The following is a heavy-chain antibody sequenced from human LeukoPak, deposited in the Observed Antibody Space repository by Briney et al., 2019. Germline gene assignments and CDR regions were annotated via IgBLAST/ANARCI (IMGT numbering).Heavy chain of an antibody. CDR2: IYYSGST. D-gene: IGHD6-13*01. CDR3: ASTAAAGKDLRLYYFDY. J-gene: IGHJ4*02. CDR1: GGSISSGDYY. Sequence: SQTLSLTCTVSGGSISSGDYYWSWIRQPPGKGLEWIGYIYYSGSTYYNPSLKSRVTISVDTSKNQFSLKLSSVTAADTAVYYCASTAAAGKDLRLYYFDYWGQGTLVTVSS. V-gene: IGHV4-30-4*01.